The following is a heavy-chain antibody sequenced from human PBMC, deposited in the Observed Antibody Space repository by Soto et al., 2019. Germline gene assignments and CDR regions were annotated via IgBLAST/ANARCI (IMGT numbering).Heavy chain of an antibody. J-gene: IGHJ4*02. V-gene: IGHV1-69*13. CDR2: IIPIFGTA. CDR3: ARGRVAAQPWLFDY. Sequence: ASVKVSCKASGGTFSSYAISWVRQAPGQGLEWMGGIIPIFGTANYAQKFQGRVTITADESTSTAYMELSSLRSEDTAVYYCARGRVAAQPWLFDYWGQGTLVTVSS. D-gene: IGHD6-13*01. CDR1: GGTFSSYA.